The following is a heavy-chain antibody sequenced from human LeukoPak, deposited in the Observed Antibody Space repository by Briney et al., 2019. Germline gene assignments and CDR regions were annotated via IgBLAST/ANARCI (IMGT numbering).Heavy chain of an antibody. J-gene: IGHJ4*02. Sequence: GESLKISCKGSGYSFTSYWIGWVRQMPGKGLEWMGIIYPGDSDTRYSPSFQGQVTISADKSISTAYLQWSSPKASDTAMYYCARRRGTGTTATEIDYWGQGTLVTVSS. CDR1: GYSFTSYW. D-gene: IGHD1-1*01. V-gene: IGHV5-51*01. CDR2: IYPGDSDT. CDR3: ARRRGTGTTATEIDY.